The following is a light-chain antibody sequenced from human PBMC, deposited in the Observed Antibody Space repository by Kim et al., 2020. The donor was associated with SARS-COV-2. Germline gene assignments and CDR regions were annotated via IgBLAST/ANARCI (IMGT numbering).Light chain of an antibody. J-gene: IGKJ2*01. V-gene: IGKV1-39*01. CDR2: AAS. CDR1: QNINSY. Sequence: DIQMTQSPSSLSASVGDRVTITCRASQNINSYLNWYQQKPGKAPKLLIYAASSLQSGVPSRFSGSGSGTDFTLTISSLQPEDFATYYCQQSYGTPYTFGQGTKLEI. CDR3: QQSYGTPYT.